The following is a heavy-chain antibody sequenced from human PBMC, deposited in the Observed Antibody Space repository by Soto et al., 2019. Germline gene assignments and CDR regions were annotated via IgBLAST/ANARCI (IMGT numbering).Heavy chain of an antibody. CDR1: GDSISSSY. Sequence: SETLSLTCTVSGDSISSSYWSWIRQPPGKGLEWIGYIYYSGSTNYNPSLKSRVTISVDKSKNQFSLKLTSVTAADTADYYCARTSYYDSTGYYNMDVWGQGTTVTVSS. CDR3: ARTSYYDSTGYYNMDV. J-gene: IGHJ6*02. V-gene: IGHV4-59*12. CDR2: IYYSGST. D-gene: IGHD3-22*01.